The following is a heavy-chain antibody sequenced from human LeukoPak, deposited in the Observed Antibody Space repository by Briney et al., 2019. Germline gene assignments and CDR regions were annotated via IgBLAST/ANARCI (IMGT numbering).Heavy chain of an antibody. V-gene: IGHV4-61*08. J-gene: IGHJ2*01. CDR2: IYYSGST. CDR1: GGSISSGGYY. D-gene: IGHD6-19*01. Sequence: PSETLSLTCTVSGGSISSGGYYWSWIRQPPGKGLEWIGYIYYSGSTNYNPSLKSRVTISVDRSQNQFSLQLSSVTAADTAVYYCARDRSGEGIAVADTNCYFDLWGRGTLVTVSS. CDR3: ARDRSGEGIAVADTNCYFDL.